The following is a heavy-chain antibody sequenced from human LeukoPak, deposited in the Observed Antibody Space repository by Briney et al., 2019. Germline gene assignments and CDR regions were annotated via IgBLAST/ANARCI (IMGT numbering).Heavy chain of an antibody. J-gene: IGHJ6*02. D-gene: IGHD2-15*01. CDR2: INWNSDTK. CDR1: GLGFHNYA. V-gene: IGHV3-9*01. CDR3: AKDTGGSGAYFYAMDV. Sequence: GGCLSVSCVGCGLGFHNYAMHGVQRPPGRGGEGVSAINWNSDTKAYADSVKSRFTISRDRARISLYLQMDSLSLEDTALYYCAKDTGGSGAYFYAMDVWGQGTSVTVSS.